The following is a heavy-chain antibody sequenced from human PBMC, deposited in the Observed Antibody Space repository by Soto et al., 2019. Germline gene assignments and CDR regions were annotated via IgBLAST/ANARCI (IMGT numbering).Heavy chain of an antibody. J-gene: IGHJ4*02. Sequence: SVKVSCKASGGTFSSYAISWLRQAPGQGLEWMGGIIPIFGTANYAQKFQGRVTITADESTSTAYMELSSLRSEDTAVYYCAKVGIAAAGTPFDYWGQGTLVTVSS. CDR3: AKVGIAAAGTPFDY. V-gene: IGHV1-69*13. CDR2: IIPIFGTA. CDR1: GGTFSSYA. D-gene: IGHD6-13*01.